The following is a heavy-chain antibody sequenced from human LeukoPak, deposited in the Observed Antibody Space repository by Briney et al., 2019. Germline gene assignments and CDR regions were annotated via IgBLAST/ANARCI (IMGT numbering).Heavy chain of an antibody. J-gene: IGHJ4*02. CDR3: VRDSCSGGSCYSDGFDY. V-gene: IGHV3-21*01. D-gene: IGHD2-15*01. CDR2: ISSSSNYI. Sequence: GGSLRLSCAASGFTVSSNYMSWVRQAPGKGLEWVSSISSSSNYIYYADSVKGRFTISRDNAKNSLYLQMNSLRAEDTAVYYCVRDSCSGGSCYSDGFDYWGQGTLVTVSS. CDR1: GFTVSSNY.